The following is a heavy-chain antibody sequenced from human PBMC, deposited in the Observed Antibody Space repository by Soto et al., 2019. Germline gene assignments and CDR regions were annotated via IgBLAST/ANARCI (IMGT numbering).Heavy chain of an antibody. CDR3: ARDLSPWYDFWSGPKPYYFDY. CDR1: GFTFSSYW. Sequence: GVLRLSCAASGFTFSSYWMSWVRQAPGKGLEWVANIKQDGSEKYYVDSVKGRFTISRDNAKNSLYLQMNSLRDEDTAVYYCARDLSPWYDFWSGPKPYYFDYWGQGTLVTVSS. V-gene: IGHV3-7*01. CDR2: IKQDGSEK. J-gene: IGHJ4*02. D-gene: IGHD3-3*01.